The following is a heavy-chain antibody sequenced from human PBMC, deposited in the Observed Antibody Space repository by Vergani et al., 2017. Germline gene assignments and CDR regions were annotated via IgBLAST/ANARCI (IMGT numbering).Heavy chain of an antibody. D-gene: IGHD2-2*01. CDR3: AKDSCSSTSCYFGGYWYFDL. V-gene: IGHV3-9*01. CDR1: GFTFDDYA. Sequence: EVQLVESGGGLVQPGRSLRLSCAASGFTFDDYAMHWVRQAPGKGLEWVSGISWNSGSIGYADSVKGRFTISRDNAKNSLYLQMNSLRAEDTALYYCAKDSCSSTSCYFGGYWYFDLWGRGILVTVSS. CDR2: ISWNSGSI. J-gene: IGHJ2*01.